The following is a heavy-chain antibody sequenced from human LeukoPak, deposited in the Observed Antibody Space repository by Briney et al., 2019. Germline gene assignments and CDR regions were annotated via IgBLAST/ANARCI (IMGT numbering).Heavy chain of an antibody. D-gene: IGHD3-3*01. CDR2: ISGDSIHI. Sequence: TGGSLRLSCAASGFTFSRYGMSWVRQAPGKGLEWVSSISGDSIHIYYADSVRGRFTISRDNAKSSLFLQMNSLRAEDTAVYYCARGHYDFWSGYYFDYWGQGTLVTVSS. V-gene: IGHV3-21*01. J-gene: IGHJ4*02. CDR1: GFTFSRYG. CDR3: ARGHYDFWSGYYFDY.